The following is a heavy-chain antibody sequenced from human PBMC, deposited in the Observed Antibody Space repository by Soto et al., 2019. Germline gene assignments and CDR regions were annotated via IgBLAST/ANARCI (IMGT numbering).Heavy chain of an antibody. D-gene: IGHD2-15*01. Sequence: SETLSLTCTVSGGSISSYYWSWIRQPPGKGLEWIGYIYYSGSTNYNPSLKSRVTISVDTSKNQFSLKLSSVTAADTAVYYCARDRVGDYYYYMDVWGKGTTVTVSS. CDR1: GGSISSYY. V-gene: IGHV4-59*01. J-gene: IGHJ6*03. CDR3: ARDRVGDYYYYMDV. CDR2: IYYSGST.